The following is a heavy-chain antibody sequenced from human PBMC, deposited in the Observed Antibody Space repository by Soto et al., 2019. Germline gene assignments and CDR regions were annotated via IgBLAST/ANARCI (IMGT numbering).Heavy chain of an antibody. J-gene: IGHJ4*02. D-gene: IGHD3-3*01. V-gene: IGHV1-69*13. CDR3: ARQNYYDFWSGYHFDY. Sequence: SVKVSCKASGDTFSSYAINWVRRAPGQGLEWMGGIIPMFGTANYAQKFKGRVTITAGESTSTVYMELSSLRSEDTAVYYCARQNYYDFWSGYHFDYWGQGTLVTVSS. CDR2: IIPMFGTA. CDR1: GDTFSSYA.